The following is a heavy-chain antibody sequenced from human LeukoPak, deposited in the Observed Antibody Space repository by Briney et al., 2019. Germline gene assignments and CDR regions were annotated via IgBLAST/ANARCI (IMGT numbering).Heavy chain of an antibody. D-gene: IGHD4-23*01. J-gene: IGHJ3*02. V-gene: IGHV3-23*01. CDR3: AKISPLDYGGKPWALDI. Sequence: GGSLRLSCAASGFTFSSYAMSWVRQTPGKELEWVSGIDPSGGGTYYTGSVQGRFTISRDNSKNTLYLQMNSLRAEDTAAYYCAKISPLDYGGKPWALDIWGQGTMVTVSS. CDR2: IDPSGGGT. CDR1: GFTFSSYA.